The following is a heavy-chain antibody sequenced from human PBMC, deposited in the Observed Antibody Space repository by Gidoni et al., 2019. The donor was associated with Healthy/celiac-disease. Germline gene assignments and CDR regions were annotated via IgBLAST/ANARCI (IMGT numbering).Heavy chain of an antibody. V-gene: IGHV3-30*04. D-gene: IGHD3-22*01. Sequence: QVQLVESGGGVVQPGRSLRLSCAASGFTFSSYAMHWVRQAPGKGLEWVAVISYDGSNKYYADSVKGRFIISRDNSKNTLYLQMNSLRAEDTAVYYCARNRNYYDSSGYDFDYWGQGTLVTVSS. CDR1: GFTFSSYA. CDR2: ISYDGSNK. J-gene: IGHJ4*02. CDR3: ARNRNYYDSSGYDFDY.